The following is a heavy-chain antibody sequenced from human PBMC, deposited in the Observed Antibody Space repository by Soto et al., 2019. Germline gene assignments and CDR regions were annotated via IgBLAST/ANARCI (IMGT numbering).Heavy chain of an antibody. D-gene: IGHD3-16*02. CDR1: GVSISSYF. CDR3: ARIGGYHGPLDY. V-gene: IGHV4-59*01. J-gene: IGHJ4*02. Sequence: SETLSLTCTVYGVSISSYFWSWIRQPPGRGLEWIGYTYHRGSTNYSPSLKSRVAISLDASNNQFSLKVNSVTTADTAVYYCARIGGYHGPLDYWGQGTLVTVSS. CDR2: TYHRGST.